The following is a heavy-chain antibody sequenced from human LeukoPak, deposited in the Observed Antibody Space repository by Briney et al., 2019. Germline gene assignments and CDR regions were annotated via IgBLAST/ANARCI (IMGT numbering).Heavy chain of an antibody. CDR2: IYYSGST. J-gene: IGHJ4*02. Sequence: SETLSLTCTVSGGSISSSSYYWGWIRQPPGKGLEWIGSIYYSGSTYYNPSLKSRVTISVDTSKNQFSLKLSSVTAADTAVYYCARRHYYDSSGYYYGYWGQGTLVTVSS. D-gene: IGHD3-22*01. V-gene: IGHV4-39*01. CDR1: GGSISSSSYY. CDR3: ARRHYYDSSGYYYGY.